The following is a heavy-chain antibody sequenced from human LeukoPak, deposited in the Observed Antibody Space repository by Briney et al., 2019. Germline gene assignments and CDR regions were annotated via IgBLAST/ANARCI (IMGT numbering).Heavy chain of an antibody. Sequence: ETLFLICTASAGSISSYYWCCIRQPAGHGLEWIGRIYTRGRTNYNHSLQSRAHMSVDTSKNQFSLKLRSVTAADTAVYYCARVGSDYGGNWGGYYFDYWGQGTLVTVSS. CDR1: AGSISSYY. CDR2: IYTRGRT. CDR3: ARVGSDYGGNWGGYYFDY. D-gene: IGHD4-23*01. J-gene: IGHJ4*02. V-gene: IGHV4-4*07.